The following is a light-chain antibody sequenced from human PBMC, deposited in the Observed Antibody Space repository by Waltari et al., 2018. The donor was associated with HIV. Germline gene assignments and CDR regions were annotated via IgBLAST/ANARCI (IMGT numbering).Light chain of an antibody. CDR3: QQYYSTPWT. CDR1: QSLLYRSTNKAY. V-gene: IGKV4-1*01. J-gene: IGKJ1*01. CDR2: WAS. Sequence: DIVMTQSPDSLAVSLGERATINCKSTQSLLYRSTNKAYLAWYQQKPGQSPKLLIYWASIRESGVPDRFSGSGSGTDFTLTISNLQAEDVAVYYCQQYYSTPWTFGQGTKVEI.